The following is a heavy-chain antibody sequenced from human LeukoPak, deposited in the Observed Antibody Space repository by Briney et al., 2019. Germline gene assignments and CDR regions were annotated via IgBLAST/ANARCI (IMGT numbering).Heavy chain of an antibody. D-gene: IGHD1-26*01. CDR2: ISYDGSNK. J-gene: IGHJ4*02. CDR3: AKDRDSGSYRGTFDY. CDR1: GFTFSSYG. Sequence: GGSLRLSCAASGFTFSSYGMHWVRQAPGKGLEWVAVISYDGSNKYYADSVKGRFTISRDNSKNTLYLQMNSLRAEDTAVYYCAKDRDSGSYRGTFDYWDQGTLVTVSS. V-gene: IGHV3-30*18.